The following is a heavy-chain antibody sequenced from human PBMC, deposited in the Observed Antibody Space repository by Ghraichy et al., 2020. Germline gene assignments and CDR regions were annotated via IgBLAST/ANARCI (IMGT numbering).Heavy chain of an antibody. CDR1: GDSVSSNSAA. D-gene: IGHD6-19*01. Sequence: SQTLSLTCAISGDSVSSNSAAWNWIRQSPSRGLEWLGRTYYRSKWYNDYAVSVKSRITINPDTSKNQFSLQLNSVTPEDTAVYYCARGGIPGIAVAGTPTEPRGWFDHWGQGTLVTVSS. CDR2: TYYRSKWYN. CDR3: ARGGIPGIAVAGTPTEPRGWFDH. J-gene: IGHJ5*02. V-gene: IGHV6-1*01.